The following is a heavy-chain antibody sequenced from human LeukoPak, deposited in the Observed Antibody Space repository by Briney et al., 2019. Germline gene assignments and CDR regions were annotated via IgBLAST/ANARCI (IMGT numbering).Heavy chain of an antibody. V-gene: IGHV1-18*01. Sequence: ASVKVSCKASGYTFTSYGISWVRQAPGQGLEWMGWISAYNGNTNYAQKLQGRVTMTTDTSTSTAYMELRSLRSEDTAVYYCARNKYYYGSGSSGGAFDIWGQGTMVTVSS. CDR1: GYTFTSYG. D-gene: IGHD3-10*01. J-gene: IGHJ3*02. CDR2: ISAYNGNT. CDR3: ARNKYYYGSGSSGGAFDI.